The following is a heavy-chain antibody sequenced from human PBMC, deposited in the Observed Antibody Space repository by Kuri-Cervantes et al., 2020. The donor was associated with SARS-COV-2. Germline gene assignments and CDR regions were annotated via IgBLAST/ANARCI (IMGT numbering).Heavy chain of an antibody. D-gene: IGHD4-17*01. Sequence: GSLRLSCAVYGGSFSGYYWSWIRQPPGKGLEWIGEINHSGSTNYNPSLKSRVTISVDTSKNQFSLKLSSVTAADTAVYYCARLSTVTDNYGMDVWGQGTTVTVSS. V-gene: IGHV4-34*01. CDR3: ARLSTVTDNYGMDV. CDR1: GGSFSGYY. J-gene: IGHJ6*02. CDR2: INHSGST.